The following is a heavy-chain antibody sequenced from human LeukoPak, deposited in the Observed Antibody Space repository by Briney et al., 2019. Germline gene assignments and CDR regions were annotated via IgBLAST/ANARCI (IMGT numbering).Heavy chain of an antibody. CDR2: VHLDGRT. CDR3: AREGGFYRPLDY. CDR1: GASISSTNW. Sequence: SGTLSLICGVSGASISSTNWWTWIRQPPGKGLEWIGEVHLDGRTNYNPSLERRLTMSVDLSENHISLKLTSVTAADTAVYYCAREGGFYRPLDYTGQGTLVTVSS. J-gene: IGHJ4*02. D-gene: IGHD3-3*01. V-gene: IGHV4-4*02.